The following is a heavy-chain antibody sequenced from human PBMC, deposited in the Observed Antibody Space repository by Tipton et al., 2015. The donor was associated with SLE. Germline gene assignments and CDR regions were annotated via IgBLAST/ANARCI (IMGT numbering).Heavy chain of an antibody. D-gene: IGHD6-13*01. J-gene: IGHJ4*02. CDR2: IYYSGST. Sequence: TLSLTCTVSGGSISSGSYYWSWIRQPAGRGLEWIGDIYYSGSTNYHPSLKSRVTISVDTSKNQFSLKLSSVTAADTAEYYCSRSAGYGRNWAHFDYWGQGTLFTVSS. V-gene: IGHV4-61*01. CDR1: GGSISSGSYY. CDR3: SRSAGYGRNWAHFDY.